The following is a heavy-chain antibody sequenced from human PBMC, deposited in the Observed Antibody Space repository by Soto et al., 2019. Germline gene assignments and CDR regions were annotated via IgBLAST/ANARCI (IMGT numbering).Heavy chain of an antibody. D-gene: IGHD3-16*01. V-gene: IGHV4-39*01. CDR3: ARQTGVFGHYFDY. J-gene: IGHJ4*02. CDR1: GGSISSSSYY. Sequence: QLRLQEAGPGLVKPSETLSLTCTVSGGSISSSSYYWGWIRQPPGKGPEWIGASYYNGNTYYNPSHKSRITMSVDTSKNQFSLKLSSATAADTAMYYCARQTGVFGHYFDYWGQGTLVTVSS. CDR2: SYYNGNT.